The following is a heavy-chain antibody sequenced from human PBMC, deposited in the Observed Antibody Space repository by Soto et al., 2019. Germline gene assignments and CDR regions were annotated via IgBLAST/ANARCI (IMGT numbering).Heavy chain of an antibody. CDR1: GGTFSSYA. CDR3: ARGDSGYDRASYYYYGMDV. CDR2: IIPIFGTA. Sequence: QVQLVQSGAEVKKPGSSVKVSCKASGGTFSSYAISWVRQAPGQGLEWMGGIIPIFGTANYAQKFQGRVTITADESTSTAYMELSSLRSEDTALYYCARGDSGYDRASYYYYGMDVWGQGTTVTVSS. D-gene: IGHD5-12*01. V-gene: IGHV1-69*01. J-gene: IGHJ6*02.